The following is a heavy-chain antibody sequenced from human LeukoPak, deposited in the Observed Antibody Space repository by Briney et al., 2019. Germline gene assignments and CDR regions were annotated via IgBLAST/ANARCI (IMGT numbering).Heavy chain of an antibody. Sequence: GGSLRLSCAASGFTLSDYYMSWIRQAPGKGLEWVSYISSSGSTIYYADSVKGRFTISRDNAKNSLYLQMNSLRAEDTAVYYCARDSYSNSGAFDIWGQGTMVTVSS. J-gene: IGHJ3*02. CDR2: ISSSGSTI. V-gene: IGHV3-11*04. D-gene: IGHD6-13*01. CDR1: GFTLSDYY. CDR3: ARDSYSNSGAFDI.